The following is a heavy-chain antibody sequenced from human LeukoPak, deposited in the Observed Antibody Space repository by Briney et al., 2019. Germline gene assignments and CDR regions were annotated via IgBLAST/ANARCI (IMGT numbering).Heavy chain of an antibody. Sequence: SETLSLTCTVSGGSISSYFWSWIRQPPGKGLEWIGYSGSTSYNPSLQSRVTISVDTSKNKFSLKLTSVTAADTAVYYCARVSRGSGWYYDAFDIWGQGTKVTVSS. J-gene: IGHJ3*02. CDR3: ARVSRGSGWYYDAFDI. CDR2: SGST. D-gene: IGHD6-19*01. CDR1: GGSISSYF. V-gene: IGHV4-59*01.